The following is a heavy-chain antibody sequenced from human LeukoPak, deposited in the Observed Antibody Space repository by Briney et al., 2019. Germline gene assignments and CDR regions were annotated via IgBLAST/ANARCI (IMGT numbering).Heavy chain of an antibody. CDR2: IYYSGST. CDR3: ARLYYYDTSGPPL. V-gene: IGHV4-30-4*08. J-gene: IGHJ4*02. CDR1: GGSISSGDYY. D-gene: IGHD3-22*01. Sequence: SETLSLTCTVSGGSISSGDYYWSWIRQPPGKGLEWIGYIYYSGSTYYNPSLKSRVTISVDTSKNEFSLKLSSVTAADTAMYYCARLYYYDTSGPPLWGQGTLVTVSS.